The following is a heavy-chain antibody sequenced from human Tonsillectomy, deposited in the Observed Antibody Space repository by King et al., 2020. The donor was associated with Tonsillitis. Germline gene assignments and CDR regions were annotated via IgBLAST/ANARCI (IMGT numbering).Heavy chain of an antibody. J-gene: IGHJ4*02. CDR1: GFTFRNNA. CDR2: ISGRGGRI. V-gene: IGHV3-23*04. CDR3: AKDLAEYGDY. Sequence: VQLVESGGGLVQPGGSLSPPCPAPGFTFRNNAMSWVPQAPGKGLEGVSAISGRGGRIYYADSVKGRFTISRDNSKNTLYLQMNSLRAEDTAVYYCAKDLAEYGDYWGQGTLVTVSS. D-gene: IGHD2-2*01.